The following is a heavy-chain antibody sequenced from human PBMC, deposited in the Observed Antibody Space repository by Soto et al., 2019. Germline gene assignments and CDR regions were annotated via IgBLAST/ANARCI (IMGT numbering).Heavy chain of an antibody. CDR3: ALTGTDGNNWFDP. J-gene: IGHJ5*02. Sequence: SVKVSCKASGGTFSSYAISWVRQAPGQGLEWMGGIIPIFGTANYAQKFQGRVTITADESTSTAYMELSSLRSEDTAVYYCALTGTDGNNWFDPWGQGTLVTVSS. V-gene: IGHV1-69*13. CDR2: IIPIFGTA. CDR1: GGTFSSYA. D-gene: IGHD1-7*01.